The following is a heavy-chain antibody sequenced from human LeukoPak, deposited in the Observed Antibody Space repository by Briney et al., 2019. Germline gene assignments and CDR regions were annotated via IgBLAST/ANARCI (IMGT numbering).Heavy chain of an antibody. D-gene: IGHD3-3*01. CDR3: ARGDFWSGYYTPYFDY. CDR1: GGSISSGGYS. Sequence: SETLSLTCAVSGGSISSGGYSWSWIRQPPGKGLEWIGYIYYSGSTNYNPSLKSRVTISVDTSKNQFSLKLSSVTAADTAVYYCARGDFWSGYYTPYFDYWGQGTLVTVSS. V-gene: IGHV4-61*08. CDR2: IYYSGST. J-gene: IGHJ4*02.